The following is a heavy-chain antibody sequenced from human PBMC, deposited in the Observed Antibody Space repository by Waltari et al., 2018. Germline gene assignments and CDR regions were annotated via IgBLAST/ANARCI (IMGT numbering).Heavy chain of an antibody. Sequence: QLQESGPGLVKPSGTLSLSCAVSCDSVTRANWWSWVRQSPQRGLEWIGQVLSTGKTNYSPSFASRVTMSLDASNNQFSLKVTSATAADTAVYYCARDRGRGLYLDVWGPGTLVTVSP. V-gene: IGHV4-4*02. CDR1: CDSVTRANW. CDR2: VLSTGKT. J-gene: IGHJ4*02. CDR3: ARDRGRGLYLDV. D-gene: IGHD2-15*01.